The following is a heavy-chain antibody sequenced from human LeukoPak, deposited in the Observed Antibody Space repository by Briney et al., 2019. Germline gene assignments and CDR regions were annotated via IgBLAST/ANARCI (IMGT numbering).Heavy chain of an antibody. CDR1: GFTFSSYS. D-gene: IGHD2-21*02. CDR3: ARDGGDIGYYGMDV. V-gene: IGHV3-21*01. Sequence: GGSLRLSCAAFGFTFSSYSMNWVRQAPGKGLEWVSSISSSSSYIYYADSVKGRFTISRDNAKNSLYLQMNSLRAEDTAVYYCARDGGDIGYYGMDVWGQGTTVTVSS. J-gene: IGHJ6*02. CDR2: ISSSSSYI.